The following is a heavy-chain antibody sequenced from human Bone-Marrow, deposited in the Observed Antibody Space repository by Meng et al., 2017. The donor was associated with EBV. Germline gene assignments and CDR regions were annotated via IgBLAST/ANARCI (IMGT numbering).Heavy chain of an antibody. V-gene: IGHV4-34*01. CDR1: GGSFCGYY. CDR3: ARGRGRADY. J-gene: IGHJ4*02. Sequence: QVQLQQRGAXRLKPXXTLSLTCAVYGGSFCGYYWSWIRLPPGKGLEWIGEINHSGSTNYNPSLKSRVTISVDTSKNQFSLKLSSVTAADTAVYYCARGRGRADYWGQGTLVTVAS. CDR2: INHSGST.